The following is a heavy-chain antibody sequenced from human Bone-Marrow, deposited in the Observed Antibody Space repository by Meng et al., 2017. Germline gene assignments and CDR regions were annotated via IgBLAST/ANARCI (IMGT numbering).Heavy chain of an antibody. V-gene: IGHV6-1*02. CDR3: ARQEGAFDY. D-gene: IGHD3-16*01. J-gene: IGHJ4*02. CDR2: TYYRSKWYN. Sequence: QIQLQRSGPGLVKPSQTFPPTCAISVDSVSSNSAAWNWLRQSPSRGLEWLGRTYYRSKWYNDYAVSVKSRITINPDTSKNQFSLQLNSVTPEDTAVYYCARQEGAFDYWGQGTLVTVSS. CDR1: VDSVSSNSAA.